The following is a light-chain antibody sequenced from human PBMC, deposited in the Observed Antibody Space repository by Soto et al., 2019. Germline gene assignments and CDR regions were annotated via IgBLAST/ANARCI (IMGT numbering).Light chain of an antibody. Sequence: SYELTQPPSVSVSPGQTASITYSGDKLGDKYACWYQQKPGQSPVLVIYQDSKRPSGIPERFSGSNSGNTATLTISGTQAMDEADYYCQAWDSRSVFGGGTQLTVL. CDR3: QAWDSRSV. V-gene: IGLV3-1*01. J-gene: IGLJ2*01. CDR1: KLGDKY. CDR2: QDS.